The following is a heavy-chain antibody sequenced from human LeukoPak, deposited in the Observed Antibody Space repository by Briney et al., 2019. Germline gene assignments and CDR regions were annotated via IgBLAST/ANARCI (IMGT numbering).Heavy chain of an antibody. Sequence: ASVKVSCKAPGYTFTSYDVNWVRQATGQGLEWMGWMNPNSGNTGYAQKFQGRVTMTRNTSISTAYMELSSLRSEDTAVYYCARVPPRPPYRRLYGDSYLNWFDPWGQGTLVTVSS. D-gene: IGHD4-17*01. CDR1: GYTFTSYD. V-gene: IGHV1-8*01. CDR2: MNPNSGNT. CDR3: ARVPPRPPYRRLYGDSYLNWFDP. J-gene: IGHJ5*02.